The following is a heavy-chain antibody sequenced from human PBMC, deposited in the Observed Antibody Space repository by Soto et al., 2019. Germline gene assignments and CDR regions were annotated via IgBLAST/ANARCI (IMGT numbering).Heavy chain of an antibody. D-gene: IGHD3-3*01. CDR3: ERMWELRSHRVGFDY. V-gene: IGHV4-61*01. CDR1: GGSVSSGSYY. J-gene: IGHJ4*02. Sequence: SETLSLTCTVSGGSVSSGSYYWSWIRQPPGKGLEWIGYIYYSGSTNYNPSLKSRVTISVDTSKNQFSLKLSSVTAADTAVYYCERMWELRSHRVGFDYWGQGTLVTVSS. CDR2: IYYSGST.